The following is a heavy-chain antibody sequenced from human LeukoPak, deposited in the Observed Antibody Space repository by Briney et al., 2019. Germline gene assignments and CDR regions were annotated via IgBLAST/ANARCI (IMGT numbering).Heavy chain of an antibody. CDR3: AKQLGYCSGGSCYFPY. CDR2: ISNNGGYT. V-gene: IGHV3-23*01. CDR1: GFTFSSSA. D-gene: IGHD2-15*01. Sequence: PGGSLRLSCAASGFTFSSSAMSWVRQAPGKGLEWVSAISNNGGYTYYADSVQGRFTTSRDNSKSTLCLQMNSLRAEDTAVYYCAKQLGYCSGGSCYFPYWGQGTLVTVSS. J-gene: IGHJ4*02.